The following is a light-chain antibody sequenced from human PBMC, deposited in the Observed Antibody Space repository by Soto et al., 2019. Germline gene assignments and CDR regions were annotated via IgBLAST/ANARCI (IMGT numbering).Light chain of an antibody. V-gene: IGLV2-14*01. J-gene: IGLJ1*01. CDR3: SSYTINSTLV. CDR2: DVS. Sequence: QSALTQPASVSGSPGQSITVSCTGTSSDIGVYNYVSWYQQHPGKAPKVMIYDVSNRPSGVSNRFSGSKSGNTASLTISGLQADDEADYYCSSYTINSTLVFGTGTKVTVL. CDR1: SSDIGVYNY.